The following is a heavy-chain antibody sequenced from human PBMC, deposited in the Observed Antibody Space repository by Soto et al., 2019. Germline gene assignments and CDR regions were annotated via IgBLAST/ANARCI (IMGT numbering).Heavy chain of an antibody. D-gene: IGHD4-4*01. CDR2: ISYDDGDNK. CDR3: ARTTVVSGTPDFEY. V-gene: IGHV3-30-3*01. Sequence: QVQLVESGGGVVPPGRSLRLSCAASGFTFSSFTMHWVRQAPGKGLEWVAVISYDDGDNKYYADSVKGRFTISRDNSKNTLYLQMNSLRPEDTAVYYCARTTVVSGTPDFEYWGQGTLVTVSS. J-gene: IGHJ4*02. CDR1: GFTFSSFT.